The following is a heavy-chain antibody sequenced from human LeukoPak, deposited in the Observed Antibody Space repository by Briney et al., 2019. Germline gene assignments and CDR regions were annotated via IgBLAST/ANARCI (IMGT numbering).Heavy chain of an antibody. CDR1: GGSISSSNYY. V-gene: IGHV4-39*01. CDR3: ARQLVVVVPAEFDY. Sequence: PSETLSLTCTVSGGSISSSNYYWGWIRQPPGKGLEWIGSIYYSGSTYYNPSLKSRVTISVDTSKNQFSLKLSSVTAADTAVYYRARQLVVVVPAEFDYWGQGTLVTVSS. CDR2: IYYSGST. D-gene: IGHD2-2*01. J-gene: IGHJ4*02.